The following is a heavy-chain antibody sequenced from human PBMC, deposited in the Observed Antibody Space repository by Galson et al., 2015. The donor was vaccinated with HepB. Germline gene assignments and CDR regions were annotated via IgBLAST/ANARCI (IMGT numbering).Heavy chain of an antibody. Sequence: SVKVSCKASGYTFSSYSITWVRQAPGQGLEWMGWISAYNRDTNYAQQLQGRVTMTTDTSTSTAYMELRSLRSDDTAVYFCARDDSGSYRYGMDVWGQGTTVIVS. CDR3: ARDDSGSYRYGMDV. J-gene: IGHJ6*02. CDR1: GYTFSSYS. CDR2: ISAYNRDT. D-gene: IGHD1-26*01. V-gene: IGHV1-18*01.